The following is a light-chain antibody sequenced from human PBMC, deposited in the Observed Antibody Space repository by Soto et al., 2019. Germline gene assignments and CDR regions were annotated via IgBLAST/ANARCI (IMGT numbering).Light chain of an antibody. J-gene: IGKJ5*01. V-gene: IGKV1-39*01. CDR1: QTISSY. CDR2: AAS. Sequence: DIQMTQSPSSLSASVGDRVTITCRASQTISSYLNWYQQKPGKAPKLLIYAASSLQRGVPSRFSGSGSGTDFTLTISILQPEDFATYSCQQSYSTSITFGQGTRLEIK. CDR3: QQSYSTSIT.